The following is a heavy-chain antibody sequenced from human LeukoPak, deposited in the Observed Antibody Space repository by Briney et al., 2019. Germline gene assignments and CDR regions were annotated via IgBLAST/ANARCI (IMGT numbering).Heavy chain of an antibody. Sequence: SGRSLRLSCAASGFTFDDYAMHWVRQAPGKGLEWVSGISWNSGSIGYADSVRGRFTISRDNAKNSLYLQMNSLRAEDTALYYCAKDIGSSSYWYFDLWGRGTLVTVSS. V-gene: IGHV3-9*01. CDR1: GFTFDDYA. CDR3: AKDIGSSSYWYFDL. J-gene: IGHJ2*01. CDR2: ISWNSGSI. D-gene: IGHD6-13*01.